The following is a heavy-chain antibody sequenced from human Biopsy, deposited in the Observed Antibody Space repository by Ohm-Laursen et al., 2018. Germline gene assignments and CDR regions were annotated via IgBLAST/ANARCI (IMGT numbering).Heavy chain of an antibody. V-gene: IGHV4-61*01. D-gene: IGHD6-19*01. CDR2: IYDRGSTA. Sequence: SDTLSLTCTVSGDSVSSGSFYWTWIRQPPGQGLEHIGYIYDRGSTANYNPSLESRVTMSVDMPKNQFSLKLSSVTAADTAIYYCARGMRSSGWPYFDSWGQGTLVTVSS. J-gene: IGHJ4*02. CDR1: GDSVSSGSFY. CDR3: ARGMRSSGWPYFDS.